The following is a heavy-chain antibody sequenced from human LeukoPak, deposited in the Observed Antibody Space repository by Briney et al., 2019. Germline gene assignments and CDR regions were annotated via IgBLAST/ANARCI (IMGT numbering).Heavy chain of an antibody. CDR1: GYTFTGYY. V-gene: IGHV1-2*02. Sequence: ASVKVSCTASGYTFTGYYMHWVRQAPGQGLEWMGWINPNSGGTNYAQKFQGRVTMTRDTSISTAYMELSRLRSDDTAVYYCARTDCSGGSCYGGWGQGTLVTVSS. CDR2: INPNSGGT. D-gene: IGHD2-15*01. J-gene: IGHJ4*02. CDR3: ARTDCSGGSCYGG.